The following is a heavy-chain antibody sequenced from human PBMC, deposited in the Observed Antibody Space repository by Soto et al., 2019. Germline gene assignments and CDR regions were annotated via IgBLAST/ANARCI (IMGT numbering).Heavy chain of an antibody. CDR3: ARDVEPAAILYYYYYGMDV. Sequence: QVQLVESGGGVVQPGRSLRLSCAASGFTFSSYGMHWVRQAPGKGLEWVAVIWYDGSNKYYADSVKGRFTISRDNSKNTLYLQMNSLRAEDTAVYYCARDVEPAAILYYYYYGMDVWGQGTTVTVSS. CDR1: GFTFSSYG. J-gene: IGHJ6*02. V-gene: IGHV3-33*01. D-gene: IGHD2-2*01. CDR2: IWYDGSNK.